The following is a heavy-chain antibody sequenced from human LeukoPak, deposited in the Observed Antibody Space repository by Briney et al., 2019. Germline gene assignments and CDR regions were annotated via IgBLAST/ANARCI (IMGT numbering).Heavy chain of an antibody. CDR1: GYTFSNYG. Sequence: ASVKVSCKASGYTFSNYGISWVRQAPGLGLEWMGWISAYNGNTNYAQKLQGRVTMTTDTSTSTAYMELRSLRSDDTAVYYCARVQITIFGVVIGWFDPWGQGTLVTVSS. J-gene: IGHJ5*02. CDR2: ISAYNGNT. V-gene: IGHV1-18*04. D-gene: IGHD3-3*01. CDR3: ARVQITIFGVVIGWFDP.